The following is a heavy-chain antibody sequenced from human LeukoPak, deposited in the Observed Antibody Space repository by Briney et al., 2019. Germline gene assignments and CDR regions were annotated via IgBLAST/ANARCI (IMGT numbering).Heavy chain of an antibody. CDR2: MYPGDSDT. V-gene: IGHV5-51*01. D-gene: IGHD3-22*01. J-gene: IGHJ3*02. CDR1: GYSFTSYW. CDR3: ATQVNYYESSEDAFDI. Sequence: GESLKISCKGSGYSFTSYWIGWVRQMPGKGLEYMGIMYPGDSDTRYSPSFEGQVTISADKSIGTAYLEWSSLKASDTAMYYCATQVNYYESSEDAFDIWGQGTMVTVSS.